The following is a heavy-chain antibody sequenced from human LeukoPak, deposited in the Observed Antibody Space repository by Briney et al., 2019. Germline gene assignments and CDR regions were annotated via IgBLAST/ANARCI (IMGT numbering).Heavy chain of an antibody. CDR1: GFTVSSYW. CDR3: ARDRTLDY. Sequence: PGGSLRLSCAASGFTVSSYWMYWVRQAPGKGLVWVSLINGDGSSTTYADSVEGRFTISSDNAKNTLYLQMNSPRAEDTAVYYCARDRTLDYWGRGTLVTVSS. J-gene: IGHJ4*02. V-gene: IGHV3-74*01. CDR2: INGDGSST.